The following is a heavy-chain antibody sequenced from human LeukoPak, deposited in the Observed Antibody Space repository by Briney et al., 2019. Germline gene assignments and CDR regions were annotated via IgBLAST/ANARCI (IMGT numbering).Heavy chain of an antibody. J-gene: IGHJ3*02. D-gene: IGHD6-13*01. V-gene: IGHV6-1*01. CDR3: ARENSWSASPFIAAAGTAFDI. CDR2: TYYRSKWYN. Sequence: SQTLSLTCVISGDGVSTNNAAAWNWFRQSPSRGLEWLGRTYYRSKWYNDYAVSVKSRITINPDTSKNQFSLQLNSVTPEDTAVYYCARENSWSASPFIAAAGTAFDIWGQGTMVTVSS. CDR1: GDGVSTNNAAA.